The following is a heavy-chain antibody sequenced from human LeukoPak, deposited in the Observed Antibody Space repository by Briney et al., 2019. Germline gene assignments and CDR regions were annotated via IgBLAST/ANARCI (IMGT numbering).Heavy chain of an antibody. CDR2: ISYDGSNK. D-gene: IGHD3-3*01. CDR1: GFTFSSYA. Sequence: GGSLRLSCAASGFTFSSYAMHWVRQAPGKGLEWVAVISYDGSNKYYADSVKGRFTISRDNSKNTLYLQMNSLRAEDTAVYYCAREGRNSIFGVVNHNLNDYFDYWGQGTLVTASS. V-gene: IGHV3-30-3*01. J-gene: IGHJ4*02. CDR3: AREGRNSIFGVVNHNLNDYFDY.